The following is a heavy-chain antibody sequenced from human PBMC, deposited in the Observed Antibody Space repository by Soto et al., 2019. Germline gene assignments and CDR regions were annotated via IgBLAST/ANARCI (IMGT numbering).Heavy chain of an antibody. CDR1: GFTFGDYA. CDR2: IRSKAYGETT. D-gene: IGHD3-3*01. CDR3: TREAGHYDSWSGRDDYYFMDV. J-gene: IGHJ6*03. Sequence: GGSLRLSCTASGFTFGDYAMSWFRQAPGKGLEWVGFIRSKAYGETTDYAASVRGRFTISRDDSKSVAYLQMNSLITEDTGVYYCTREAGHYDSWSGRDDYYFMDVWGKGTTVTVSS. V-gene: IGHV3-49*03.